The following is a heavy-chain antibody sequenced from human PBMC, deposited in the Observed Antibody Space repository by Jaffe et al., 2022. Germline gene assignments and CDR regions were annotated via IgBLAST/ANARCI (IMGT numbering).Heavy chain of an antibody. CDR1: GYTFTGYY. J-gene: IGHJ3*02. CDR3: ARGGTTGTTDDAFDI. D-gene: IGHD1-1*01. Sequence: QVQLVQSGAEVKKPGASVKVSCKASGYTFTGYYMHWVRQAPGQGLEWMGRINPNSGGTNYAQKFQGRVTMTRDTSISTAYMELSRLRSDDTAVYYCARGGTTGTTDDAFDIWGQGTMVTVSS. CDR2: INPNSGGT. V-gene: IGHV1-2*06.